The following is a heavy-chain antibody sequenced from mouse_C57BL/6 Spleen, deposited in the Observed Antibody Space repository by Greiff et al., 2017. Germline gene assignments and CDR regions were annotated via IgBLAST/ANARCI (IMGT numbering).Heavy chain of an antibody. J-gene: IGHJ1*03. CDR3: ARNYGSSWYFDV. CDR1: GYTFTSYW. V-gene: IGHV1-64*01. D-gene: IGHD1-1*01. CDR2: IHPNSGST. Sequence: QVQLQQPGAELVKPGASVKLSCKASGYTFTSYWMHWVKQRPGQGLEWIGIIHPNSGSTNYNEKFKSKATLTVDKSSSTAYMQLSSLTSEDSAVYYCARNYGSSWYFDVWGTGTTVTVSS.